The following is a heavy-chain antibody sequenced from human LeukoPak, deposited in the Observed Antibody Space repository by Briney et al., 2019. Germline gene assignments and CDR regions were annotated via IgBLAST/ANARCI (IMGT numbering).Heavy chain of an antibody. CDR2: INPNSGGT. CDR1: GYTFTGYY. V-gene: IGHV1-2*02. J-gene: IGHJ5*02. CDR3: ARMGAAAGIGWFDP. D-gene: IGHD6-13*01. Sequence: GASVKVSCKASGYTFTGYYMHWVRQAPGQGLEWMGWINPNSGGTNYAQKFQGRGTMTRDTSISTAYMELSRLRSDDTAVYYCARMGAAAGIGWFDPWGQGTLVTVSS.